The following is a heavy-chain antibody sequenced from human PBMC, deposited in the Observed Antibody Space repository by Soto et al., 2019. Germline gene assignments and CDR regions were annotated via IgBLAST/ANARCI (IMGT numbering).Heavy chain of an antibody. V-gene: IGHV3-33*01. J-gene: IGHJ6*02. CDR1: GFTFSSYG. D-gene: IGHD6-13*01. Sequence: VGSLRLSCAASGFTFSSYGMHWVRQAPGKGLEWVAVIWYDGSNKYYADSVKGRFTISRDNSKNTLYLQMNSLRAEDTAVYYCASIAAAGTWYYYYGMDVWGQGTTVTVSS. CDR3: ASIAAAGTWYYYYGMDV. CDR2: IWYDGSNK.